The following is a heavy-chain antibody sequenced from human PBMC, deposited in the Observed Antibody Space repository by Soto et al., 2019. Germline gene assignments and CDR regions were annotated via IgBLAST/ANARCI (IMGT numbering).Heavy chain of an antibody. V-gene: IGHV4-4*02. J-gene: IGHJ4*02. CDR1: GGSMYTPNW. D-gene: IGHD1-1*01. Sequence: QVQLQESGPGLVKPSGTLSLTCAVSGGSMYTPNWWTWVRQTPGKGLQWIGEIYHSESTNYNPSRRSRVSISVDKSKTQFSLSLTSVTAADTAMYYCARGTTRIRGLFDYWGQGILVTVSS. CDR2: IYHSEST. CDR3: ARGTTRIRGLFDY.